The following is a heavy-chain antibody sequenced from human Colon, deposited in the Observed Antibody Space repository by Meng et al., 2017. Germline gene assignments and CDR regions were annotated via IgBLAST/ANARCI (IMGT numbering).Heavy chain of an antibody. CDR1: GFTFSSYS. J-gene: IGHJ5*02. Sequence: VQAVGFGGGLVKPGGSPGLSCAASGFTFSSYSMNWVRQAPGKGLEWVSSISSSSSYIYYADSVKGRFTISRDNAKNSLYLQMNSLRAEDTAVNYCARRGYERLFDPWGQGTLVTVSS. CDR2: ISSSSSYI. CDR3: ARRGYERLFDP. V-gene: IGHV3-21*01. D-gene: IGHD5-12*01.